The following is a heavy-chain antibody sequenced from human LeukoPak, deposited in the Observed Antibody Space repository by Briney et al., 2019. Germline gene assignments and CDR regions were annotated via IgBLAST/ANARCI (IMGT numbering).Heavy chain of an antibody. D-gene: IGHD3-10*01. J-gene: IGHJ4*02. CDR1: GFAFDDYG. V-gene: IGHV3-20*04. Sequence: GGSLRLSCAAYGFAFDDYGMSWVRQAPGKGLEWVSGINWNGGSTGYADSVKGRFTISRDNAKNSLYLQMNSLRAEDTALYYCARVPTYYYGSGSYYADYWGQGTLVTVSS. CDR3: ARVPTYYYGSGSYYADY. CDR2: INWNGGST.